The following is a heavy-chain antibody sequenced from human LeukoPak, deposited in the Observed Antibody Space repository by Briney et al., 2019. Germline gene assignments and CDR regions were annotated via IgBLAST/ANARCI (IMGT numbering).Heavy chain of an antibody. CDR3: AKAPPGYSYGYYFDY. CDR2: ISGSGGST. Sequence: GGSLRLSCAASGFTFSSYAMSWVRQAPGKGLEWVSAISGSGGSTYYADSVKGRFTISRDNSKNTLYLQMNSLRAEDTAVYYCAKAPPGYSYGYYFDYWGQGTLVTVPS. CDR1: GFTFSSYA. D-gene: IGHD5-18*01. J-gene: IGHJ4*02. V-gene: IGHV3-23*01.